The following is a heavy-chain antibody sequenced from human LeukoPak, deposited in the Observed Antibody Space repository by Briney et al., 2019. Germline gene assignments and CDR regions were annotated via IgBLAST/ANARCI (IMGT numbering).Heavy chain of an antibody. CDR1: GGSISSHYY. CDR3: ARQYGSGSAYTPVVDL. Sequence: SQTLSLTCTVSGGSISSHYYWIWIRQPPGKGLEWIGSIYYSGSTYYNPSLKSRVTISLDTSKNQFSLKLTSLTAAETAVYYCARQYGSGSAYTPVVDLWGQGTLVTVSS. D-gene: IGHD3-10*01. V-gene: IGHV4-39*01. CDR2: IYYSGST. J-gene: IGHJ4*02.